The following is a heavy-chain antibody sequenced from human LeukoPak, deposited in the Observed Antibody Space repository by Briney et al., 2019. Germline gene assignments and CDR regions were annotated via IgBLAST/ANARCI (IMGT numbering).Heavy chain of an antibody. Sequence: SETLSLTCTVSGGSISSSSYYWGWIRQPPGKGLEWIGSIYYSGSTYYNPSLKSRVTISVDTSKNQFALKLSSVTAADTAVYYCARGGYSYGYLHWGQGTLVTVSS. J-gene: IGHJ4*02. CDR2: IYYSGST. V-gene: IGHV4-39*06. D-gene: IGHD5-18*01. CDR3: ARGGYSYGYLH. CDR1: GGSISSSSYY.